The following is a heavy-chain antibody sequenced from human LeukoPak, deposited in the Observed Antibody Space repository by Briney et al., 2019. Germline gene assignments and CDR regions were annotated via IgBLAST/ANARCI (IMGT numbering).Heavy chain of an antibody. Sequence: SVTVSCKASGGTFSSCAISWVRQAPGQGLEWMGGIIPIFGTANYAQKFQGRVTITADESTSTAYMELSSLGSEDTAVYYCARCPAWYEDYYYGMDVWGQGTTVTVSS. V-gene: IGHV1-69*13. CDR3: ARCPAWYEDYYYGMDV. CDR2: IIPIFGTA. CDR1: GGTFSSCA. J-gene: IGHJ6*02. D-gene: IGHD6-13*01.